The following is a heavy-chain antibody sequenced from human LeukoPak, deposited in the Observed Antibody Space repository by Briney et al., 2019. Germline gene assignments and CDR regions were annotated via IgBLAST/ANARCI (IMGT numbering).Heavy chain of an antibody. V-gene: IGHV4-59*01. D-gene: IGHD3-22*01. CDR3: ARGGPLADGSGYWGY. J-gene: IGHJ4*02. CDR2: IYYSGST. CDR1: GGSISSYS. Sequence: SGTLSLTCTVSGGSISSYSWSWIRQPPGKGLEWIGYIYYSGSTNYNPSLKSRVTISVDTSKNQFSLKLSSVTAADTAVYYCARGGPLADGSGYWGYWGQGTLVTVSS.